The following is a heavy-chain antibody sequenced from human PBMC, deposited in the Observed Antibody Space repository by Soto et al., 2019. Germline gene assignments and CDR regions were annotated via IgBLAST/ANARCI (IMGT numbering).Heavy chain of an antibody. J-gene: IGHJ1*01. V-gene: IGHV3-23*01. D-gene: IGHD3-22*01. CDR1: GFTFSSYA. CDR2: ISGSGGST. Sequence: GGSLRLSCAASGFTFSSYAMSWVRQAPGKGLEWVSAISGSGGSTYYADSVKGRFTISRDNSKNTLYLQMNSLRAEDTAVYYCAKDSGGKYYDSSGYYESLLGPEYFQHWGQGTLVTVSS. CDR3: AKDSGGKYYDSSGYYESLLGPEYFQH.